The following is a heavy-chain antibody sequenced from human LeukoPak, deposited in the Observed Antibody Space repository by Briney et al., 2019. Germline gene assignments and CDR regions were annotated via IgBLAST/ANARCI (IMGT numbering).Heavy chain of an antibody. CDR1: GFTFNTYG. Sequence: GGTLRLSCAASGFTFNTYGMSWVRQAPGKGLEWVSGISGSGGATYYADSVKGRFTISRDDPHNTLYLQMNSLRAEDTAVYYCARAKRGYSYGYYHYFDYWGQGTLVTVSS. J-gene: IGHJ4*02. V-gene: IGHV3-23*01. CDR2: ISGSGGAT. CDR3: ARAKRGYSYGYYHYFDY. D-gene: IGHD5-18*01.